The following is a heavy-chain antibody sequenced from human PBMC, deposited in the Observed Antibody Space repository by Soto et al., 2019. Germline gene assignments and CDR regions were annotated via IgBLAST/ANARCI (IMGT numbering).Heavy chain of an antibody. J-gene: IGHJ3*02. Sequence: GGSLRLSCAASGFTFSSYWMSWVRQAPGKGLEWVANIKQDRSEKYYVDSVKGRFTISRDNAKNSLYLQMNSLRAEDTAVYYCARVGGYCSGGSCYFDAFDIWGQGTMVTVSS. D-gene: IGHD2-15*01. CDR1: GFTFSSYW. CDR2: IKQDRSEK. V-gene: IGHV3-7*01. CDR3: ARVGGYCSGGSCYFDAFDI.